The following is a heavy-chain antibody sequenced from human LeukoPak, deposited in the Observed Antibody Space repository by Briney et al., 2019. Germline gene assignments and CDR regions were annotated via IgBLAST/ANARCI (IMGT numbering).Heavy chain of an antibody. J-gene: IGHJ3*02. CDR3: ASGQDAFDI. Sequence: SETLSLTCAVYGESFSDFLWHWIRQPPGKGLEWIGEINHSGSTNYNPSLKSRVTISVDTSKNQFSLKLSSVTAADTAVYYCASGQDAFDIWGQGTMVTVSS. CDR2: INHSGST. V-gene: IGHV4-34*01. CDR1: GESFSDFL.